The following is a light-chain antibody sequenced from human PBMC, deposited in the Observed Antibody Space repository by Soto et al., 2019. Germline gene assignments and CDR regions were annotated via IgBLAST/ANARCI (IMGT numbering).Light chain of an antibody. J-gene: IGKJ5*01. CDR1: QSFNSIY. CDR3: QQYNNWS. Sequence: EIVLTQSPGTLSLSPGERATLSCRASQSFNSIYLAWYQQKPGQAPRLLIYGASSRATGIPDRFSGSGSGTDFTLVISRLEPEDFAVYYCQQYNNWSFGQGTRLEIK. V-gene: IGKV3-20*01. CDR2: GAS.